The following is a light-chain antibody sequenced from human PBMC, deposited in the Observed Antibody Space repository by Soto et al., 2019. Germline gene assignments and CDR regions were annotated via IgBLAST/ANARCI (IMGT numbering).Light chain of an antibody. V-gene: IGKV3-15*01. CDR2: GPS. Sequence: EIVMTQSPGTLSVSPGERATLSCRASQSVGGNLAWYQQKPGQAPRLLIYGPSTRATGIPARFSGSGSGTEFTLTISSLQSEDFAVYYCQQYNNWPPWTFGQGTKVEIK. J-gene: IGKJ1*01. CDR3: QQYNNWPPWT. CDR1: QSVGGN.